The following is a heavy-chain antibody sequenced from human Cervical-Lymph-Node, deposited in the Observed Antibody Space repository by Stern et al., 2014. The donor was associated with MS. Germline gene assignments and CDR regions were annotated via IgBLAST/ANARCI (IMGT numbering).Heavy chain of an antibody. CDR1: GFNFNSYG. CDR2: ISSTGNNQ. Sequence: VQLVQSGGDVVQPGGSLRLSCAASGFNFNSYGMHWVRQAQGKGLDWVATISSTGNNQYYADSVKGRFAISRDKSRNSVHLEMSSLSPEDTAVYYCAKSPYWGQGTLVSVST. CDR3: AKSPY. J-gene: IGHJ4*02. V-gene: IGHV3-30*18.